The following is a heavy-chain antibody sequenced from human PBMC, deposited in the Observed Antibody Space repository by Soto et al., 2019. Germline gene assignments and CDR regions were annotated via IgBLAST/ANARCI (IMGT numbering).Heavy chain of an antibody. CDR2: MNPNSGNT. J-gene: IGHJ3*02. CDR1: GYTFTSYD. CDR3: ARRANWGDGDAFDI. D-gene: IGHD7-27*01. V-gene: IGHV1-8*01. Sequence: QVQLVQSGAEVKKPGASVKVSCKASGYTFTSYDINWVRQATGQGLEWMGWMNPNSGNTGYAQKFQGRVTMTRNTAIGTAYMELSSLRSEDTAVYYCARRANWGDGDAFDIWGQGTMVTVSS.